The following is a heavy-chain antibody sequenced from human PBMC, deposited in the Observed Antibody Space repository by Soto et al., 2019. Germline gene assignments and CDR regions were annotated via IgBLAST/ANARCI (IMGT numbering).Heavy chain of an antibody. J-gene: IGHJ5*02. CDR3: AQVYCSSTTCSRIKPWFDP. Sequence: ASVKVSCKASGYSFTSNGISWVRQAPGQGLEWMGWISSYNGNTNYAQSLKGRVTMTTDTSASTAYMELRSLRSDDTAVYYCAQVYCSSTTCSRIKPWFDPWGQGTLVTVSS. V-gene: IGHV1-18*04. D-gene: IGHD2-2*01. CDR2: ISSYNGNT. CDR1: GYSFTSNG.